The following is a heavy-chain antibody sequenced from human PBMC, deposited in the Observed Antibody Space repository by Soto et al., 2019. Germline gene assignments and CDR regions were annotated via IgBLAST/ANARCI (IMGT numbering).Heavy chain of an antibody. CDR3: AREGPVAGNYGMDV. J-gene: IGHJ6*02. Sequence: QVPLLQSGAEVKKPVSSVKVSCKASGGTFSTYAISWVRQAPGQGLEWMGGIIPIFATPSYAQKFQGRVTITADKSTSTAYMELSSLRSEDTAGYYCAREGPVAGNYGMDVWGQGTTVTVSS. CDR1: GGTFSTYA. V-gene: IGHV1-69*06. D-gene: IGHD6-19*01. CDR2: IIPIFATP.